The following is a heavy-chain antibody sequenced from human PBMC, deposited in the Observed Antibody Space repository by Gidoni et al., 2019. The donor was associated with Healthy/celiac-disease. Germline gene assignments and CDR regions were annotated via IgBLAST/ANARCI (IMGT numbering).Heavy chain of an antibody. CDR2: ISSNGCST. J-gene: IGHJ4*02. CDR1: GFTFSIYA. Sequence: EVQLVESGGGLVQTGGSLRLSCSASGFTFSIYAMHWVRQAPGKGLEYVSAISSNGCSTYYADSVKGRFTISRDNSKNTLYLQMSSLRAEDTAVYYCVKDRSFFGELLPPYFDYWGQGTLVTVSS. V-gene: IGHV3-64D*06. CDR3: VKDRSFFGELLPPYFDY. D-gene: IGHD3-10*01.